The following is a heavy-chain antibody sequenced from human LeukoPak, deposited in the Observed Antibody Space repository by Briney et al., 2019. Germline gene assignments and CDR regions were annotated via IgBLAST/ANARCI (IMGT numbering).Heavy chain of an antibody. V-gene: IGHV4-59*01. CDR2: IYYSGST. J-gene: IGHJ3*02. D-gene: IGHD6-19*01. CDR1: GGTISSYY. CDR3: ARYSSGWRSFDI. Sequence: SETLSLTCTVSGGTISSYYWSWIRQPPGKGLEWIGYIYYSGSTNYNPSLKSRVTISVDTSKNQFSLNLSSVTAADTAVYYCARYSSGWRSFDIWGQGTMVTVSS.